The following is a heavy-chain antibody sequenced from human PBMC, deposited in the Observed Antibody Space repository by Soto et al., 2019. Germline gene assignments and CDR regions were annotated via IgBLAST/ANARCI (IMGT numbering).Heavy chain of an antibody. CDR3: ARLGAYYGSGGYPYYYYYYMDG. V-gene: IGHV4-34*01. CDR1: GGSFGGYY. D-gene: IGHD3-10*01. J-gene: IGHJ6*03. Sequence: QVQLQQWGAGLLKPSETLSLTCAVYGGSFGGYYWSWIRQPPGKGLEGIGEINHSGSTNYNPSLKSRVTISVDTAKNQFSLILSCVTAAGTAVYYCARLGAYYGSGGYPYYYYYYMDGWGKGTTVTVSS. CDR2: INHSGST.